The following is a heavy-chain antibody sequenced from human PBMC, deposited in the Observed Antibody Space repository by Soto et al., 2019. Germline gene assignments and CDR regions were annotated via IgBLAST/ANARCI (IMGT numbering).Heavy chain of an antibody. J-gene: IGHJ4*02. D-gene: IGHD1-1*01. V-gene: IGHV1-18*01. CDR1: GYTFTSYG. CDR2: ISAYNGNT. Sequence: ASVKVSCKASGYTFTSYGISWVRQAPGQGLEWMGWISAYNGNTNYAQKLQGRVTMTTDTSTSTAYMELRSLRSDDTAVDYGARDLAMALERGFDYWGQGTLVTVSS. CDR3: ARDLAMALERGFDY.